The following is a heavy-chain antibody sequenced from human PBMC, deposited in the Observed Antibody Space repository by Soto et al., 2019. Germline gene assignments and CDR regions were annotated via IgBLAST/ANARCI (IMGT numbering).Heavy chain of an antibody. J-gene: IGHJ6*02. CDR1: GYTFTGYY. D-gene: IGHD6-19*01. CDR2: INPNSGGT. V-gene: IGHV1-2*04. CDR3: ARELQWLVGGEDYGMDV. Sequence: QVQLVQSGAEVKKPGASVKVSCKASGYTFTGYYMHWVRQAPGQGLEWMGWINPNSGGTNYAQKFQGWVTMTRDTSISTAYMELSRLRSDDTAVYYCARELQWLVGGEDYGMDVWGQGTTVTVSS.